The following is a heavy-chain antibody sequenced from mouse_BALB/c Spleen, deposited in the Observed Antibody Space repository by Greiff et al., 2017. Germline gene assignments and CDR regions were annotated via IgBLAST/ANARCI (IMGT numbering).Heavy chain of an antibody. Sequence: EVKVVESGGGLVKPGGSLKLSCAASGFTFSSYTMSWVRQTPEKRLEWVATISSGGGNTYYPDSVKGRFTISRDNAKNNLYLQMSSLRSEDTALYYCARYPLLVRRGNYFDYWGQGTTLTVSS. D-gene: IGHD2-14*01. J-gene: IGHJ2*01. V-gene: IGHV5-9*03. CDR2: ISSGGGNT. CDR1: GFTFSSYT. CDR3: ARYPLLVRRGNYFDY.